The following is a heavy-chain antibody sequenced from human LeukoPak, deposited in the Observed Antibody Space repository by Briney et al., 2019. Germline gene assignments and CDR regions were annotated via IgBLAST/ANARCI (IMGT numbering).Heavy chain of an antibody. J-gene: IGHJ6*02. CDR2: IYPGDSDT. Sequence: GESLKISCKGSGYSFTSYWIGWVRQMPGKGLEWMGIIYPGDSDTRYSPSFQGQVTISADKSISTAYLQWSSLKASDTAMYYCARLPRRGIAAALTLYYYYAMDVWGQGTTVTVSS. CDR3: ARLPRRGIAAALTLYYYYAMDV. V-gene: IGHV5-51*01. CDR1: GYSFTSYW. D-gene: IGHD6-13*01.